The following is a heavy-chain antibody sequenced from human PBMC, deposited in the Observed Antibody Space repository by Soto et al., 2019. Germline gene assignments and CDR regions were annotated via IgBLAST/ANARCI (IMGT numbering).Heavy chain of an antibody. D-gene: IGHD3-10*01. V-gene: IGHV4-34*01. CDR3: ARGLGAYYYYYGMDV. Sequence: PSETLSLTCADYGGSFSGYYWSWIRQPPGKGLEWIGEINHSGSTNYNPSLKSRVTISVDTSKNQFSLKLSSVTAADTAVYYCARGLGAYYYYYGMDVWGQGTTVT. CDR1: GGSFSGYY. CDR2: INHSGST. J-gene: IGHJ6*02.